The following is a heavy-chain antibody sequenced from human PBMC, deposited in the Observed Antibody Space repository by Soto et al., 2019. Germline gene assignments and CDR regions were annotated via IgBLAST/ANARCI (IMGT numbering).Heavy chain of an antibody. V-gene: IGHV3-23*01. CDR3: ATPYSSSWFSPFDY. J-gene: IGHJ4*02. D-gene: IGHD6-13*01. Sequence: GGSLRLPCAASGFTFGSYAMCWVRQAPGKGLEWVSSIGAGYGTYYADSVKGRFTISRDNSKNTLYLQMNSLRAEDTAIYYCATPYSSSWFSPFDYWGQGSLVTVSS. CDR2: IGAGYGT. CDR1: GFTFGSYA.